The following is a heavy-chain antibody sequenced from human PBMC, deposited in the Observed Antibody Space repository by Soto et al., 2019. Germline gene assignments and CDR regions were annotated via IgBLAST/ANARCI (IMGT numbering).Heavy chain of an antibody. CDR1: GFTFSSYS. CDR2: ISSSSSYI. J-gene: IGHJ6*02. Sequence: EVQLVESGGGLVKPGGSLRLSCAASGFTFSSYSMNWVRQAPGNGLEWVSSISSSSSYIYYADSVKGRFTISRDNAKNSLYLQMNSLRAEDTAVYYCARDRWELPLYYYGMDVWGQGTTVTVSS. D-gene: IGHD1-26*01. V-gene: IGHV3-21*01. CDR3: ARDRWELPLYYYGMDV.